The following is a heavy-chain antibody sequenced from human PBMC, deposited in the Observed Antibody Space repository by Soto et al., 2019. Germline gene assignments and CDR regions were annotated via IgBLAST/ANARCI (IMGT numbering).Heavy chain of an antibody. CDR1: GYTFTSYA. J-gene: IGHJ6*02. D-gene: IGHD3-22*01. CDR2: INAGNGNT. V-gene: IGHV1-3*01. Sequence: GASVKVSCKASGYTFTSYAMHWVRQAPGQRLEWMGWINAGNGNTNYAQKLQGRVTMTTDTSTSTAYMELRSLRSDDTAVYYCAILSYDSSGYYYYYYGMDVWGQGTTVTVSS. CDR3: AILSYDSSGYYYYYYGMDV.